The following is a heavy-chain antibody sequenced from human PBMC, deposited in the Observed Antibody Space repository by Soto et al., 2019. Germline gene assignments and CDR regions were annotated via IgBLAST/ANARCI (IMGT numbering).Heavy chain of an antibody. V-gene: IGHV4-59*01. CDR1: GGSISGYY. J-gene: IGHJ4*02. CDR3: ERDYFLWSFDY. Sequence: SETLSLTCIVSGGSISGYYWTWIRQPPGKGLEWIANIYYSGGTTYNPSLKSRVTMSLDTSKNQFSLKLSSVTAADTAVYYCERDYFLWSFDYSGPGTMVTVST. CDR2: IYYSGGT. D-gene: IGHD2-21*01.